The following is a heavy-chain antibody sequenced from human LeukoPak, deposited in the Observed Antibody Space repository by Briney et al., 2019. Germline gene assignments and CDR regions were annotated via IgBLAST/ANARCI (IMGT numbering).Heavy chain of an antibody. D-gene: IGHD2-15*01. CDR3: ARDLDSCSGGSCYSFHY. J-gene: IGHJ4*02. CDR2: ISGSGGST. CDR1: GFTFSSYA. Sequence: GGSLRLSCAASGFTFSSYAMSWVRQAPGKGLEWVSAISGSGGSTYYADSVKGRFTISRDNSKNTLYLQMNSLRPEDTAVYYCARDLDSCSGGSCYSFHYWGQGTLVTVSS. V-gene: IGHV3-23*01.